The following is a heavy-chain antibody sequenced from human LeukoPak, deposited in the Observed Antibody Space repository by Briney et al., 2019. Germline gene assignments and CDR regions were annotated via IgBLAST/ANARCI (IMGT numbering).Heavy chain of an antibody. Sequence: GGSLRLSCAASGFTVSSNYMSWVRQAPGKGLEWVSVIYSGGSTYYADSVKGRFTISRDNSKNTLYLQMNSLRAEDTAVYYCARNDILTGYPLDAFDIWGQGTMVTVSS. V-gene: IGHV3-53*01. CDR2: IYSGGST. J-gene: IGHJ3*02. D-gene: IGHD3-9*01. CDR3: ARNDILTGYPLDAFDI. CDR1: GFTVSSNY.